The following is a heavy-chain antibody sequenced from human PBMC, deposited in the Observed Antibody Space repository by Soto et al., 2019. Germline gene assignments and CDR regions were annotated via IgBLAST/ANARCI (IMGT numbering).Heavy chain of an antibody. D-gene: IGHD1-26*01. Sequence: EVQLVESGGGLVQPGGSLRLSCAASGFTFSSYWMHWVRQAPGKGLVWVSRMNSDGSGTSYADSVKGRFTISRDNAKNRLYLQMNSLRAEDTAVYSCARVKWEQLPFDYWGQGTLVTVSS. CDR2: MNSDGSGT. CDR3: ARVKWEQLPFDY. J-gene: IGHJ4*02. CDR1: GFTFSSYW. V-gene: IGHV3-74*01.